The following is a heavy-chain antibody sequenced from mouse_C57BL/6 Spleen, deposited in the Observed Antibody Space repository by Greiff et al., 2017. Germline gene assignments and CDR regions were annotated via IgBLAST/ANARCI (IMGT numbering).Heavy chain of an antibody. D-gene: IGHD1-1*01. CDR2: IYPGSGST. V-gene: IGHV1-55*01. CDR1: GYTFTSYW. CDR3: ARKDYGSSYGY. J-gene: IGHJ2*01. Sequence: QVQLQQPGAELVKPGASVKMSCKASGYTFTSYWITWVKQRPGQGLEWIGDIYPGSGSTNYNEKFKSKATLTVDTSSSTAYMQLSSLTSEDAAVYYCARKDYGSSYGYWGQGTTLTVSS.